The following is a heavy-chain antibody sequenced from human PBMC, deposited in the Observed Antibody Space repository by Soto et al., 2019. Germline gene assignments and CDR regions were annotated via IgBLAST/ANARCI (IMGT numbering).Heavy chain of an antibody. CDR3: AREGTIGDADGLDV. J-gene: IGHJ6*02. V-gene: IGHV3-7*03. CDR1: GFTFSSYW. D-gene: IGHD1-1*01. Sequence: GGSLRLSCAASGFTFSSYWMSWVRQAPGKSLEWVANIKQDGSEKNYVDSVKGRFTISRDNANNSLYLQMSSLRAEDTALYYCAREGTIGDADGLDVWGQGTMVTVSS. CDR2: IKQDGSEK.